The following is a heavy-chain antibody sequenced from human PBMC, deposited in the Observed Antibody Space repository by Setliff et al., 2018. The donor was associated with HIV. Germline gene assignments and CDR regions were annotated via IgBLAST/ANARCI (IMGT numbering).Heavy chain of an antibody. V-gene: IGHV4-4*07. CDR1: GDSITTNY. Sequence: PSETLSLPCTCSGDSITTNYWSWIRQPAGKGPEWIGRINNNGNTNYNPSLKSRVTMSVDTSKNQFSLKMSSVTAADTAVYYCARESGSAYYYYYMDAWGKGTTVTVSS. CDR3: ARESGSAYYYYYMDA. CDR2: INNNGNT. D-gene: IGHD1-26*01. J-gene: IGHJ6*03.